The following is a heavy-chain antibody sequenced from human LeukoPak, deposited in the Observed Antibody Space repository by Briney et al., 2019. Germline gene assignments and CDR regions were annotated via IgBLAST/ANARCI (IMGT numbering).Heavy chain of an antibody. CDR3: ARWNYYESSRAFDI. Sequence: SETLSLTCTVSGGSINSYYWSWIRQPPGKGLEWIGYIYYSGNTNYNPSLKSRVTISVDTSKNHFSLKLNSVTAADTATYYCARWNYYESSRAFDIWGQGTMVTVSS. CDR2: IYYSGNT. D-gene: IGHD3-22*01. CDR1: GGSINSYY. J-gene: IGHJ3*02. V-gene: IGHV4-59*01.